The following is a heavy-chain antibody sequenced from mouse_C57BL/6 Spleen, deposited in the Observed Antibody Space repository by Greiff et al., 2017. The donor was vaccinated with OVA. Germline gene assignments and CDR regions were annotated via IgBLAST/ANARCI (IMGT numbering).Heavy chain of an antibody. CDR2: ISYDGSN. CDR1: GYSITSGYY. D-gene: IGHD2-4*01. J-gene: IGHJ4*01. V-gene: IGHV3-6*01. CDR3: ARERVYYDYEGAMDY. Sequence: EVQVVESGPGLVKPSQSLSLTCSVTGYSITSGYYWNWIRQFPGNKLEWMGYISYDGSNNYNPSLKNRISITRDTSKNQFFLKLNSVTTEDTATYYCARERVYYDYEGAMDYWGQGTSVTVSS.